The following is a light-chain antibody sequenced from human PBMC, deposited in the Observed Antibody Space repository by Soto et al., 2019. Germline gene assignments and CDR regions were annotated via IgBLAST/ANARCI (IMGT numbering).Light chain of an antibody. Sequence: QSALTQPPSASGSAGQSVTISCTGTSTDVGGYNYVSWYQQHPGKAPKLMIYEVSKRPSGVPDRFSGSKSGNTASLTVSGLQAEDEADYYCSSYAGNHIHYVLGTGNKLTVL. V-gene: IGLV2-8*01. CDR1: STDVGGYNY. CDR3: SSYAGNHIHYV. CDR2: EVS. J-gene: IGLJ1*01.